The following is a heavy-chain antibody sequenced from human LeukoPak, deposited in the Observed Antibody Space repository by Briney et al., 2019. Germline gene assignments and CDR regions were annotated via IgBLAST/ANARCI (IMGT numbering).Heavy chain of an antibody. V-gene: IGHV3-30*02. J-gene: IGHJ4*02. CDR1: GFTFSNYD. D-gene: IGHD6-19*01. CDR2: IRYDGSNK. CDR3: AKGGSSAWYYFDY. Sequence: GGSLRLSCAASGFTFSNYDMHWVRQAPGKRLEWVAFIRYDGSNKYYADSVKGRFPISRDNSKNTLYLQMNSLRAEDTAVYYCAKGGSSAWYYFDYWGQGTLVTVSS.